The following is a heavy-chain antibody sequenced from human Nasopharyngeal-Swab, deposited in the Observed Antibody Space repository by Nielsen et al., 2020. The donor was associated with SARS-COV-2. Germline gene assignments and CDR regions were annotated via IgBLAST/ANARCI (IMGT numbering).Heavy chain of an antibody. Sequence: SETLSLTCTVSGGSIGSSSYYWGWIRQPPGKGLEWIGSIYYSGSTYYNPSLKSRVTISVDTSKNQFSLKLSSVTAADTAVYYCARVGVGSLTFDYWGQGTLVTVSS. CDR2: IYYSGST. J-gene: IGHJ4*02. CDR3: ARVGVGSLTFDY. CDR1: GGSIGSSSYY. D-gene: IGHD1-26*01. V-gene: IGHV4-39*07.